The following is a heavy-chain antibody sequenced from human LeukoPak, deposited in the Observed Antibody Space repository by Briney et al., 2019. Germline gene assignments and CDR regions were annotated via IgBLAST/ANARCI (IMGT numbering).Heavy chain of an antibody. CDR3: ARIKYYYDSSGYAHLYFDL. CDR2: IYYSGST. CDR1: GGSISSYY. V-gene: IGHV4-59*01. J-gene: IGHJ2*01. D-gene: IGHD3-22*01. Sequence: SETLSLTCTVSGGSISSYYWSWIRQPPGKGLEWIGYIYYSGSTNYNPSLKSRVTISVDTSKNQFSLKLSSVTAADTAVYYCARIKYYYDSSGYAHLYFDLWGRGTLVTVSS.